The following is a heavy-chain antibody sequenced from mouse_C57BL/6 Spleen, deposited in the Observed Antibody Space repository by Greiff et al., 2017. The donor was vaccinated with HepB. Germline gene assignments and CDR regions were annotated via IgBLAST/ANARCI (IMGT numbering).Heavy chain of an antibody. J-gene: IGHJ2*01. D-gene: IGHD2-4*01. CDR1: GYTFTSYG. V-gene: IGHV1-81*01. Sequence: VHLVESGAELARPGASVKLSCKASGYTFTSYGISWVKQRTGQGLEWIGEIYPRSGNTYYNEKFKGKATLTADKSSSTAYMELRSLTSEDSAVYFCARSGDYDGGYYFDYWGQGTTLTVSS. CDR2: IYPRSGNT. CDR3: ARSGDYDGGYYFDY.